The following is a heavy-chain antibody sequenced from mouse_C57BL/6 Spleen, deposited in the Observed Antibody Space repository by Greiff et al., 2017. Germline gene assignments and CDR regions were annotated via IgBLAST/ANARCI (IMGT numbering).Heavy chain of an antibody. CDR2: IDPSDSET. J-gene: IGHJ4*01. CDR3: ASGNGYAMDY. D-gene: IGHD1-1*01. Sequence: QVQLQQPGAELVRPGSSVKLSCKASGYTFTSYWMHWVKQRPIQGLEWIGNIDPSDSETHYNQKFKDKATLTVDKSSSTAYMQLSSLTSEDSAVYYCASGNGYAMDYWGQGTSVTVSS. CDR1: GYTFTSYW. V-gene: IGHV1-52*01.